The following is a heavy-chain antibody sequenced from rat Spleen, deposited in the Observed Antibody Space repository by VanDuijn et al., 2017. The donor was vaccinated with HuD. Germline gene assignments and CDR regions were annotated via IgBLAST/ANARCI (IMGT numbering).Heavy chain of an antibody. V-gene: IGHV5-29*01. CDR2: ISYDGSTT. CDR3: TRGGYNSVWAY. D-gene: IGHD4-3*01. CDR1: GFTFSDYY. Sequence: EVQLVESDGGLVQPGRSLRLSCAASGFTFSDYYMAWVRQAPRKGLEWVARISYDGSTTSYRDSVKGRFTISRDNAKSPLYLQMNSLRSEDTATYYCTRGGYNSVWAYWGQGTLVTVSS. J-gene: IGHJ3*01.